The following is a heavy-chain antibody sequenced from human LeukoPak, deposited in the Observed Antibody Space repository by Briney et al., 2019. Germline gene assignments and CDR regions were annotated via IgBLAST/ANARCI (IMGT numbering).Heavy chain of an antibody. CDR2: IYHSGST. D-gene: IGHD5-18*01. V-gene: IGHV4-38-2*02. J-gene: IGHJ5*02. Sequence: SETLSLTCTVSGYSISSGYYWGWIRQPPGKGLEWIGSIYHSGSTYYNPSLKSRVTISVDTSKNQFSLKLSSVTAADTAVYYCARDNRIQLWFGSSGWFDPWGQGTLVTVSS. CDR3: ARDNRIQLWFGSSGWFDP. CDR1: GYSISSGYY.